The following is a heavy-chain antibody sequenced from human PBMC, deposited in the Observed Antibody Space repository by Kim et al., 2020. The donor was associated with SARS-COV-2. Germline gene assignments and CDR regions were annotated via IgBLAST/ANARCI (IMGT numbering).Heavy chain of an antibody. CDR3: ARVTRPLRNTIFGVVNYYYYGMDV. V-gene: IGHV1-8*01. D-gene: IGHD3-3*01. CDR1: GYTFTSYD. J-gene: IGHJ6*02. CDR2: MNPNSGNT. Sequence: ASVKVSCKASGYTFTSYDINWVRQATGQGLEWMGWMNPNSGNTGYAQKFQGRVTMTRNTSISTAYMELSSLRSEDTAVYYCARVTRPLRNTIFGVVNYYYYGMDVWGQGTTVTVSS.